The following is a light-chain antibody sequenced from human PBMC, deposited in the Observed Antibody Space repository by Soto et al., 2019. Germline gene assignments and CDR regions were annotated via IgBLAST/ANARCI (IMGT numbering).Light chain of an antibody. CDR1: QSIRSY. CDR2: AAS. Sequence: DIQLTQSPSSLSASVGDRVTITCRASQSIRSYLNWYQQKPGKAPKLLIYAASSLQTGVSSRFSGSGSGTDFTLTISNLQPEDFATYYCQQTSSNPTVGGGTKGEIK. CDR3: QQTSSNPT. V-gene: IGKV1-39*01. J-gene: IGKJ4*01.